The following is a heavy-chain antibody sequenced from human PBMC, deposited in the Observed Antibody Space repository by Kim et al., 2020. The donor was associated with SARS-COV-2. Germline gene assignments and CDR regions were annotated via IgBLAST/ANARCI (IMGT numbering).Heavy chain of an antibody. CDR3: ARDKMRDSHAAIQF. CDR1: GGSFSGYY. D-gene: IGHD2-15*01. J-gene: IGHJ1*01. CDR2: INHSGSS. V-gene: IGHV4-34*01. Sequence: SETLSLTCAVYGGSFSGYYWNWIRQSPGKGLEWIGEINHSGSSRYNPSLKSRVTISVDTSKNQFSLKLRSVTAADTAGYYCARDKMRDSHAAIQFWGPGT.